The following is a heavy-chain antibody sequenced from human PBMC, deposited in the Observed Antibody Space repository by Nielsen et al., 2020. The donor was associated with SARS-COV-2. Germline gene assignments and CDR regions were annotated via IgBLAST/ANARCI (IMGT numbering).Heavy chain of an antibody. CDR3: AGSGQIAALIFDY. D-gene: IGHD6-6*01. Sequence: WVRQAPGQGLEWMGGIIPIFGTANYAQKFQGRVTITADESTSTAYMELSSLRSEDTAVYYCAGSGQIAALIFDYWGQGTLVTVSS. V-gene: IGHV1-69*01. CDR2: IIPIFGTA. J-gene: IGHJ4*02.